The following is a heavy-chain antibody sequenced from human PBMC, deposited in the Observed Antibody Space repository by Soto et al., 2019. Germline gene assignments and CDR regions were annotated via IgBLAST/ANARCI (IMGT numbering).Heavy chain of an antibody. CDR2: INHSGST. J-gene: IGHJ6*02. CDR3: ARTQRYYYYYYGMDV. V-gene: IGHV4-34*01. CDR1: GGSFSGYY. Sequence: SETLSLTCAVYGGSFSGYYWSWIRQPPGKGLEWIGEINHSGSTNYNPSLKSRVTISVDTSKNQSSLKLSSVTAADTAVYYCARTQRYYYYYYGMDVWGQGTTVTVSS. D-gene: IGHD2-2*01.